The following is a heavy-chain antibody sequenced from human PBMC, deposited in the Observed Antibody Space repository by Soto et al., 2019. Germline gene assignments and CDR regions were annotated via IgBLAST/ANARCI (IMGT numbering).Heavy chain of an antibody. CDR1: GGLFSSYP. D-gene: IGHD3-22*01. V-gene: IGHV1-69*13. Sequence: SVKVSCKASGGLFSSYPISWVRQVPGQGLEWMGGIIPVFQTAYYTQRFQGRVTITADESTSTAYMELSSLRSEDTAIYYCARGGSGYTWFNEFWGQGTLVTVSS. CDR3: ARGGSGYTWFNEF. CDR2: IIPVFQTA. J-gene: IGHJ4*02.